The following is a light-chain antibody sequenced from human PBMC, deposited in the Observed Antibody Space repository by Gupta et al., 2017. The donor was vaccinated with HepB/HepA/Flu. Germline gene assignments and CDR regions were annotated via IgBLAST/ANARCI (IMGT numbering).Light chain of an antibody. J-gene: IGLJ1*01. Sequence: QSVLTQPPSASGTPGQRVTISCSGSYSNIGGHTVNWYQQLPGTAPNLLIYSNIQRPSAVPDRFSASKSGTSASVAISRLQAEDVADYYCAAGDDSLNGYVFGAGTKVTVL. CDR2: SNI. CDR1: YSNIGGHT. V-gene: IGLV1-44*01. CDR3: AAGDDSLNGYV.